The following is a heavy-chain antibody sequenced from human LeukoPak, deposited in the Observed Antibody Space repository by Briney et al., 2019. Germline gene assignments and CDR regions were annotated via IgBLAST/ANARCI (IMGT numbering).Heavy chain of an antibody. V-gene: IGHV3-30*02. D-gene: IGHD3-10*01. CDR1: GFTFSSYG. CDR2: IRYDGSNK. Sequence: GGPLRLSCAASGFTFSSYGMHWVRQAPGKGLEWVAFIRYDGSNKYYEDSVKGRFTISRDNSKNTLYLQMNSLRAEDTAVYYCAKDAYGSGSTQDYWGQGTLVTVSS. CDR3: AKDAYGSGSTQDY. J-gene: IGHJ4*02.